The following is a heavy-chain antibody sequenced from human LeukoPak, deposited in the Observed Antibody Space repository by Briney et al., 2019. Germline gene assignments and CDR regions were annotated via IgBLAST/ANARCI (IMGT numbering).Heavy chain of an antibody. CDR3: ARHRNMVRGVNNWFDP. CDR2: ISAYNGNT. Sequence: ASVKVSCKASGYTFTSYGISWVRQAPGQGLEWKGWISAYNGNTNYAQKLQGRVTMTTDTSTSTAYMELRSLRSDDTAVYYCARHRNMVRGVNNWFDPWGQGTLVTVSS. V-gene: IGHV1-18*04. CDR1: GYTFTSYG. J-gene: IGHJ5*02. D-gene: IGHD3-10*01.